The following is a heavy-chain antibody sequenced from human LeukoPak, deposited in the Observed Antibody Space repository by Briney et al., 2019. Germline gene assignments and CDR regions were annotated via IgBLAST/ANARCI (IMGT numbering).Heavy chain of an antibody. J-gene: IGHJ6*03. CDR3: ARASSMVRGVIFDYYYYYMDV. D-gene: IGHD3-10*01. CDR1: GFTFSSYA. Sequence: GRSLRLSCAASGFTFSSYAMSWVRQAPGKGLEWVSAISGSGGSTYYADSVKGRFTISRDNSKNTLYLQMNSLRAEDTAVYYCARASSMVRGVIFDYYYYYMDVWGKGTTVTISS. CDR2: ISGSGGST. V-gene: IGHV3-23*01.